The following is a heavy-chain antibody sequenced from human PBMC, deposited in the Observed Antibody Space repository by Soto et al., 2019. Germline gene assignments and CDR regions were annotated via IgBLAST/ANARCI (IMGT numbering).Heavy chain of an antibody. Sequence: SVKVSCKAAGCAFRNSAIIWVRQAPGQGLEWMGGILPIFGTPNYAQKFQGRLTISADEFSSTAYMELNIRRSEDTAVYNCATTAEALDTAMLKGLAHWGQGSVVTVSS. CDR3: ATTAEALDTAMLKGLAH. V-gene: IGHV1-69*13. CDR2: ILPIFGTP. J-gene: IGHJ4*02. CDR1: GCAFRNSA. D-gene: IGHD5-18*01.